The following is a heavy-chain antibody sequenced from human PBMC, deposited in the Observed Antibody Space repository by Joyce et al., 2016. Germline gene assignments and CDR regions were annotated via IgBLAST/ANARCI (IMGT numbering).Heavy chain of an antibody. D-gene: IGHD3-22*01. CDR3: AKFARDSSGFYPEAD. CDR2: IHSNGTT. J-gene: IGHJ4*02. Sequence: QLQLQESGPGLVKPSETLSLTCTVSGGFISGNYWSWIRQTAGKGLDWIGRIHSNGTTIYNPSCQSRVTMSLDLPKNQFSLRLRSVTAADSAIYYCAKFARDSSGFYPEADWGQGTLVTVSS. CDR1: GGFISGNY. V-gene: IGHV4-4*07.